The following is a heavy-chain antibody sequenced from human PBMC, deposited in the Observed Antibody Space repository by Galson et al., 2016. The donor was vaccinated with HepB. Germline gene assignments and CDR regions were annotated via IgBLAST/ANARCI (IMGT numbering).Heavy chain of an antibody. D-gene: IGHD2-21*01. CDR2: IDNEGHTT. CDR3: VTPSPVYFGDVGHYNFGMDV. V-gene: IGHV3-64D*06. J-gene: IGHJ6*02. Sequence: SLRLSCAASGFTFSRYPAHWVRQPPGKGLQYVSLIDNEGHTTYYADSVKGRFTISRDNSKNILFLHIAGLRPEDTAIYYCVTPSPVYFGDVGHYNFGMDVWGQGTAVTVSS. CDR1: GFTFSRYP.